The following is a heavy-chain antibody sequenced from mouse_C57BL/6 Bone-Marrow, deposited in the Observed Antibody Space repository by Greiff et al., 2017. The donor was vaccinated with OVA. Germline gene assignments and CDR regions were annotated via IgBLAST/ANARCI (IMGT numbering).Heavy chain of an antibody. CDR1: GFNIKDDY. CDR3: TTTPDYYGSSYWYFDV. CDR2: IDPENGDT. J-gene: IGHJ1*03. Sequence: VKLQQSGAELVRPGASVTLSCTASGFNIKDDYMHWVKQRPEQGLEWIGWIDPENGDTAYASKFPGKATITADTSSNTAYLQLSSLTSEDTAVYYCTTTPDYYGSSYWYFDVWGTGTTVTVSS. D-gene: IGHD1-1*01. V-gene: IGHV14-4*01.